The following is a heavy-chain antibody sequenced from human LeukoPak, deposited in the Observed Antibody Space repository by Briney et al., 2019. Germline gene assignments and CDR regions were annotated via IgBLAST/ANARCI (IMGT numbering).Heavy chain of an antibody. CDR3: ARGSYDSSGSFDY. J-gene: IGHJ4*02. CDR2: INHSGST. Sequence: GSLRLSCAASGFTFSNYNMNWVRQPPGKGLEWIGEINHSGSTNYNPSLKSRVTISVDTSKNQFSLKLSSVTAADTAVYYCARGSYDSSGSFDYWGQGTLVTVSS. D-gene: IGHD3-22*01. CDR1: GFTFSNYN. V-gene: IGHV4-34*01.